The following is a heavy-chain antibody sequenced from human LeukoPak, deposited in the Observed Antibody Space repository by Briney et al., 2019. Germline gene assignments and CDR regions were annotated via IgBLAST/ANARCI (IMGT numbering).Heavy chain of an antibody. CDR2: IYYSGST. Sequence: SETLSLTCTVSGGSISSSSYFWGWIRQPPGKGLEWIGSIYYSGSTYYNPSLKSRVTISVDTSKNQFSLKLSSVTAADTAVYYCFQLVPLSGAFDIWGQGTMVTVSS. J-gene: IGHJ3*02. CDR1: GGSISSSSYF. D-gene: IGHD6-6*01. CDR3: FQLVPLSGAFDI. V-gene: IGHV4-39*01.